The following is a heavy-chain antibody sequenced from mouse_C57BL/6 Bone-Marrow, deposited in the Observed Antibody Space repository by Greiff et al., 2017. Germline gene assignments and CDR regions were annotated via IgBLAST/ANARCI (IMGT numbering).Heavy chain of an antibody. D-gene: IGHD1-1*01. V-gene: IGHV14-1*01. Sequence: EVKLVESGAELVRPGASVKLSCTASGFNIKDYYMHWVKQRPEQGLEWIGRIDPEDGDTEYAPKFQGKATMTADTSSNTAYLQLSSLTSEDTAVYYCTTYYYGSSYYWYFDVWGTGTTVTVSS. CDR1: GFNIKDYY. CDR3: TTYYYGSSYYWYFDV. CDR2: IDPEDGDT. J-gene: IGHJ1*03.